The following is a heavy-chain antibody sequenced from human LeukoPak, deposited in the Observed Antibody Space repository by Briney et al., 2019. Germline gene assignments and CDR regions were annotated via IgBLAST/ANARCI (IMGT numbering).Heavy chain of an antibody. D-gene: IGHD3-10*01. Sequence: PSETLSLTCSVSGDSVNSRNYFWGWVRQSPGKGLEWIGSIFYPDKTYYVPSLKGRVAISVATSKNQFTLQLTSVTPADMATYFCLRYFYGLGNLGEDWGQGHVVLVSS. J-gene: IGHJ4*02. CDR2: IFYPDKT. V-gene: IGHV4-39*03. CDR3: LRYFYGLGNLGED. CDR1: GDSVNSRNYF.